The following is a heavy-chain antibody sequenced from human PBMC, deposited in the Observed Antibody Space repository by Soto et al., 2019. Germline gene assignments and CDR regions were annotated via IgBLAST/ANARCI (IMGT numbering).Heavy chain of an antibody. V-gene: IGHV1-46*01. J-gene: IGHJ6*02. CDR2: INPSAGST. CDR3: ARVPLYSDSSGYYYDHYYGMDV. Sequence: ASVKVSCKASGYTFTSCYIHWARQAPGQGLEWVGIINPSAGSTSYAQNFQGRVTMTRDTSTSTVYMELSSLRSEDTAVYYCARVPLYSDSSGYYYDHYYGMDVWGQGTTVTVSS. CDR1: GYTFTSCY. D-gene: IGHD3-22*01.